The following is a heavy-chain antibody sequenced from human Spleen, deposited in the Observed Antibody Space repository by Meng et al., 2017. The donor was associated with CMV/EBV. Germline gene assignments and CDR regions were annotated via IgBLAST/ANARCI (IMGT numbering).Heavy chain of an antibody. CDR3: ARDEETYGESSGLYY. J-gene: IGHJ4*02. Sequence: SGGTFTSSSLMWVRQAPGQGLEWMGGIIPIFGTANYAQKFQGRVTITTDESTSTAYMELSRLTPDDTAVYYCARDEETYGESSGLYYWGQGTLVTVSS. V-gene: IGHV1-69*05. D-gene: IGHD6-19*01. CDR1: GGTFTSSS. CDR2: IIPIFGTA.